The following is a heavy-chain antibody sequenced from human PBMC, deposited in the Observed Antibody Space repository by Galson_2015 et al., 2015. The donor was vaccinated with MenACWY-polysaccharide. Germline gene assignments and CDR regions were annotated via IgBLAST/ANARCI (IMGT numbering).Heavy chain of an antibody. J-gene: IGHJ4*02. CDR1: GGSFTNYY. D-gene: IGHD3-3*01. V-gene: IGHV4-34*01. CDR3: ARAWSSGYYRDF. CDR2: IKHSGLT. Sequence: SETLSLTCVVYGGSFTNYYWTWIRQSAGKGLEWIGEIKHSGLTNYNPSLRSRVTVSVDPSKNQFSMNLTSVTAADTGVYYCARAWSSGYYRDFWGQGT.